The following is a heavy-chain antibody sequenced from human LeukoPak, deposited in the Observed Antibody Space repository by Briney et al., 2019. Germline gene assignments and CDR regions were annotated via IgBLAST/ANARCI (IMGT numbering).Heavy chain of an antibody. J-gene: IGHJ4*02. Sequence: GGSLRLSCAASGFTFSSYGMSWVRQAPGKGLEWVSAISGSGGSTYYADSVKGRFTISRDNSKNTQYLQMNSLRAEDTAVYYCARDDYGDYVGYFDYWGQGTLVTVSS. CDR2: ISGSGGST. D-gene: IGHD4-17*01. CDR1: GFTFSSYG. CDR3: ARDDYGDYVGYFDY. V-gene: IGHV3-23*01.